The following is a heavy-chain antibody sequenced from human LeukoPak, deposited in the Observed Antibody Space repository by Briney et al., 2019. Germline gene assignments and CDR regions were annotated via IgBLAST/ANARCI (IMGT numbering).Heavy chain of an antibody. V-gene: IGHV3-43D*03. CDR3: AKGRPGGKKAALDY. D-gene: IGHD2-15*01. CDR1: GFTFDDYA. CDR2: ISWDGGST. Sequence: AGGSLRLSCAASGFTFDDYAMHWVRQAPGKGLEWVSLISWDGGSTYYADSVKGRFTISRDNSKNSLYLQMNSLRAEDTALYYCAKGRPGGKKAALDYWGQGTLVTVSS. J-gene: IGHJ4*02.